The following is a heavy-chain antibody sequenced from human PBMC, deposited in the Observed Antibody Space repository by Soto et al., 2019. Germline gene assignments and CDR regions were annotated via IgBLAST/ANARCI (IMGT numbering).Heavy chain of an antibody. CDR2: ISGSGDRT. Sequence: EVQLLDSGGGLVQPGGSLRLSCAASGFTFSDYAMSWLRQPPGKGLEWVSAISGSGDRTYYADSVKGRFTISRDNSKNTLYLQMNSPRAEDSAVYYCVRERSGYSYADSWGQGTLVTVSS. J-gene: IGHJ4*02. V-gene: IGHV3-23*01. CDR3: VRERSGYSYADS. D-gene: IGHD5-18*01. CDR1: GFTFSDYA.